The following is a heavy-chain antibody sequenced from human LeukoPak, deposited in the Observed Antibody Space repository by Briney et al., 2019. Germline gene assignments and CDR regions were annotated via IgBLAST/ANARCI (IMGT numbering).Heavy chain of an antibody. D-gene: IGHD3-10*01. J-gene: IGHJ4*02. CDR2: IYYTGNT. V-gene: IGHV4-39*07. CDR3: ASSYGSGSYYDY. CDR1: GGSISDSSYS. Sequence: PSETLSLTCSVSGGSISDSSYSWGWIRQPPGKGLEWIGNIYYTGNTYHNPSLKSRVTIAEDTSKNQFSLRLSSVTAADTAVYYCASSYGSGSYYDYWGQGTLVTVSS.